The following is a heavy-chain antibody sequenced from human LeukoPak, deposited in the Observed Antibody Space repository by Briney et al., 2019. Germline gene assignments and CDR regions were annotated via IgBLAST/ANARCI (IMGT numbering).Heavy chain of an antibody. J-gene: IGHJ4*02. CDR3: AKGHTYGMI. Sequence: GGSLRLSCAASGFTFSDYYMSWIRQTPGQGLEWVSYISSSGTTMEYADSVKGRFTISRDNAKDSLYLQMNSLGAEDTAVYYCAKGHTYGMIWGQGTLVTVSS. CDR2: ISSSGTTM. V-gene: IGHV3-11*01. CDR1: GFTFSDYY. D-gene: IGHD5-18*01.